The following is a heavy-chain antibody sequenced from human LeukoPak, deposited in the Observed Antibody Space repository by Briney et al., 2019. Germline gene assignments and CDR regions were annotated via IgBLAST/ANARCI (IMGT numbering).Heavy chain of an antibody. J-gene: IGHJ5*02. CDR3: ARAAYYDSSGYPA. Sequence: GGSLRLSCAASGFTVSTNYMTWVRQAPGKGLEWVSLIYSASSTYYADSVKGRFTISRDNSKNTLYLQMNSLRAEDTAVYYCARAAYYDSSGYPAWGQGTLVTVPS. CDR2: IYSASST. V-gene: IGHV3-53*01. CDR1: GFTVSTNY. D-gene: IGHD3-22*01.